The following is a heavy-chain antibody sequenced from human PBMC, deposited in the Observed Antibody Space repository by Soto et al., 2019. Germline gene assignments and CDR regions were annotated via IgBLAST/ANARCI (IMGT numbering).Heavy chain of an antibody. CDR1: GFTFSTYS. Sequence: GESLKISCAASGFTFSTYSMNWVRQAPGKGLEWVSYISSNSYTIYYADSVKGRFTISRDNAKNSLDLQMNSLRDEDTAVYYCARGPSAAAPLSDWYFDLWGRGTLVTVSS. CDR3: ARGPSAAAPLSDWYFDL. D-gene: IGHD6-13*01. V-gene: IGHV3-48*02. J-gene: IGHJ2*01. CDR2: ISSNSYTI.